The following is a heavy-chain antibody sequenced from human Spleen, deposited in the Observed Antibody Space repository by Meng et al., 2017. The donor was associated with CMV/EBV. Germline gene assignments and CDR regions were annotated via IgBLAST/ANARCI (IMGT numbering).Heavy chain of an antibody. CDR2: IGTAGDT. CDR3: ARVSSSSWTNWFDP. J-gene: IGHJ5*02. Sequence: GGSLRLSCAASGFTFSSYDMHWVRQATGKGLEWVSAIGTAGDTYYPGSVKGRFTISRENAKNSLYLQMNSLRAEDTAVYYCARVSSSSWTNWFDPWGQGTLVTVSS. D-gene: IGHD6-13*01. CDR1: GFTFSSYD. V-gene: IGHV3-13*01.